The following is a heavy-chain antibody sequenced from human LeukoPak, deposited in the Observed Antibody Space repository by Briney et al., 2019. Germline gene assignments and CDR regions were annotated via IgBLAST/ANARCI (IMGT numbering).Heavy chain of an antibody. J-gene: IGHJ4*02. Sequence: GGSLRLSCAASGFTFSSYWMSWVRQAPGKGLEWVANIKQDGSEKYYVDSVKGRFTISRDNAKNSLYLQMNSLRAEDTAVYYCARDIRLVRGVFDYWGQGTLVTVSS. D-gene: IGHD3-10*01. V-gene: IGHV3-7*01. CDR1: GFTFSSYW. CDR2: IKQDGSEK. CDR3: ARDIRLVRGVFDY.